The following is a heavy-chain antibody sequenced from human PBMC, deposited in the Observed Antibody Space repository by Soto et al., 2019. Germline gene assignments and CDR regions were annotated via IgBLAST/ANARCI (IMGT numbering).Heavy chain of an antibody. Sequence: GGSLRLSCAASGFTFSSYSMNWVRQAPGKGLEWVSSISSSSSYIYYADSVKGRFTISRDNAKNSLYLQMNSLRAEDTAVYYCARAGSSSAGGDYYYYGMDVWGQGTTVTVSS. CDR1: GFTFSSYS. D-gene: IGHD6-6*01. CDR3: ARAGSSSAGGDYYYYGMDV. CDR2: ISSSSSYI. V-gene: IGHV3-21*01. J-gene: IGHJ6*02.